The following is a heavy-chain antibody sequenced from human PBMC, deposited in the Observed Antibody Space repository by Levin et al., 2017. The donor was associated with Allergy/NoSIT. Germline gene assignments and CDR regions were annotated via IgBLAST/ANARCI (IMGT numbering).Heavy chain of an antibody. CDR2: ISASGYYT. CDR3: AKKGFTLTTGSDY. D-gene: IGHD3-10*01. CDR1: GFTFSDYY. J-gene: IGHJ4*02. V-gene: IGHV3-11*03. Sequence: MAGGSLRLSCTASGFTFSDYYMNWIRQVPGKGLEWVSYISASGYYTDYADSVKGRFTVSRDNAKNSLFLQMNNLRAEDTAVYYCAKKGFTLTTGSDYWGQGTLVTVSA.